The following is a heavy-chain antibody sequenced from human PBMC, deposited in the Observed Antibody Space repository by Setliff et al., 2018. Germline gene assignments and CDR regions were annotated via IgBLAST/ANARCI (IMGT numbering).Heavy chain of an antibody. Sequence: SETLSLTCTVSGGSISSGDYYWSWIRQPPGKGLEWIGHIYIGGSANYNPSLKSRVTMSIDTSKNQFSLKLSSATAADTAVYYCARRRYFDRYYYYGMDVWGQGTTVTVSS. J-gene: IGHJ6*02. D-gene: IGHD3-9*01. CDR1: GGSISSGDYY. V-gene: IGHV4-61*08. CDR2: IYIGGSA. CDR3: ARRRYFDRYYYYGMDV.